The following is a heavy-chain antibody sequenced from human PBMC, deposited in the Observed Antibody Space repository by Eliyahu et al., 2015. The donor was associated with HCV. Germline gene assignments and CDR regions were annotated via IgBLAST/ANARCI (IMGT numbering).Heavy chain of an antibody. J-gene: IGHJ2*01. CDR1: GGSISSSSYY. CDR2: IYFSGST. Sequence: QLQLQESGPGLVKPSETLSLTCTVXGGSISSSSYYWGWIRXPPGKGVGWIGGIYFSGSTYYNPSLKSRVTISVDTSKNQFSLKLSSVTAADTAVYYCASTDHYYDSSGYYGDYWYFDLWGRGTLVTVSS. V-gene: IGHV4-39*01. D-gene: IGHD3-22*01. CDR3: ASTDHYYDSSGYYGDYWYFDL.